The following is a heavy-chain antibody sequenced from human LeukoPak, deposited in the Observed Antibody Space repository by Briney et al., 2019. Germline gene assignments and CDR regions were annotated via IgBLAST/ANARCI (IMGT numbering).Heavy chain of an antibody. D-gene: IGHD3-22*01. CDR3: AREDIRYYYDSSGYSQRYYFDY. V-gene: IGHV4-61*02. Sequence: SETLSLTCTVSGGSISSGTHYWSWIRQPAGRGLEWIGRIYPSGSTNYNPSLKSRVTISVDTSKNQFSLKLSSVTAADTAVYYCAREDIRYYYDSSGYSQRYYFDYWGQGTLVTVSS. CDR1: GGSISSGTHY. J-gene: IGHJ4*02. CDR2: IYPSGST.